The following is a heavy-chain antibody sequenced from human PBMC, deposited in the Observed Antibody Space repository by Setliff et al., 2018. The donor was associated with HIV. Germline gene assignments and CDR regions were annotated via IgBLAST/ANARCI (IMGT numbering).Heavy chain of an antibody. J-gene: IGHJ6*02. CDR1: SDSMTENLHS. CDR2: VSSSGTA. V-gene: IGHV4-61*09. CDR3: AREPATYNGYNWDYYGTDL. Sequence: SETLSLTCTVSSDSMTENLHSWSWVRQPAGKGLEWLGHVSSSGTAHYSPSLKSRLTISIDTSKNRFSLKLKSVTAADTAVYYCAREPATYNGYNWDYYGTDLWGQGTTVTV. D-gene: IGHD5-12*01.